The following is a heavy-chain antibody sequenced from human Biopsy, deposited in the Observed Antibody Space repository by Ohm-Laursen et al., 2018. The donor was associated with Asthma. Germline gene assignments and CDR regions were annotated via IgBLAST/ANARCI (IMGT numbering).Heavy chain of an antibody. V-gene: IGHV3-30*15. CDR3: VRDGTDDAFDI. D-gene: IGHD1-1*01. CDR1: GFSFSNFA. J-gene: IGHJ3*02. CDR2: ISKDASTQ. Sequence: SLRLSCAATGFSFSNFAIHWVRQAPGKGLEWVGVISKDASTQDYADSVKGRFTMARDNSKNTLDLQMSSLREEDTAVYYCVRDGTDDAFDIWGQGTVVSVSS.